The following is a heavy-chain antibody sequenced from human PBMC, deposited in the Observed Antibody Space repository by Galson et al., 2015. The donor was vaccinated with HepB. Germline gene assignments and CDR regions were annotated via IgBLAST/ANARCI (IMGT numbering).Heavy chain of an antibody. J-gene: IGHJ5*02. Sequence: QSGAEVKKPGESLRISCKASGYTFTSSWISWVRQMPGKGLEWMGIIFPSDSDTRYSPSFRGQVTISVDKSVDTAYLQWSRLKASDSGMYFCARRRTGHCSTTSCDDYWFDPWGQGTLVIVSS. CDR3: ARRRTGHCSTTSCDDYWFDP. D-gene: IGHD2-2*01. CDR2: IFPSDSDT. CDR1: GYTFTSSW. V-gene: IGHV5-51*01.